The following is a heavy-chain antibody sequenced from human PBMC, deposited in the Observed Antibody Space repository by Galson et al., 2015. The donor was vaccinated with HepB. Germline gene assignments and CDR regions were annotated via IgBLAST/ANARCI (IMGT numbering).Heavy chain of an antibody. J-gene: IGHJ4*02. CDR3: ARTIQGRQEHDS. CDR2: IYISGST. CDR1: GDSLTSGPYY. Sequence: TLSLTCTVSGDSLTSGPYYWGWIRQPAGKRLEWIGRIYISGSTDYNPSLMGRVTVSLDTSKNQFSLQLTSVTAADTAVYYCARTIQGRQEHDSWGQGTLVIVSS. D-gene: IGHD1-1*01. V-gene: IGHV4-61*02.